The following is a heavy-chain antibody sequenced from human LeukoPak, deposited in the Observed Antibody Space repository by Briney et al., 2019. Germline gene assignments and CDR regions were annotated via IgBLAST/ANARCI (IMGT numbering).Heavy chain of an antibody. D-gene: IGHD2-21*01. Sequence: ASVKVSCKASGYIFTAYDLHWVRQAPGQGLEWMGRIIPNSGATNYAQNFQGRVTLTRDTSISTAYMELSRLSPDDTAVYYCARGISGGFDIRGQGTMVTVSS. V-gene: IGHV1-2*06. CDR2: IIPNSGAT. CDR1: GYIFTAYD. J-gene: IGHJ3*02. CDR3: ARGISGGFDI.